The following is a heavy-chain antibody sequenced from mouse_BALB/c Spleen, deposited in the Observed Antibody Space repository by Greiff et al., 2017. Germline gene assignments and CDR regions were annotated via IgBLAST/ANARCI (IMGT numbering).Heavy chain of an antibody. Sequence: EVMLVESGGGLVQPGGSLKLSCAASGFTFSSYGMSWVRQTPDKRLELVATINSNGGSTYYPDSVKGRFTISRDNAKNTLYLQMSSLKSEDTAMYYCARDLTTVVAGNAMDYWGQGTSVTVSS. V-gene: IGHV5-6-3*01. D-gene: IGHD1-1*01. CDR2: INSNGGST. CDR3: ARDLTTVVAGNAMDY. J-gene: IGHJ4*01. CDR1: GFTFSSYG.